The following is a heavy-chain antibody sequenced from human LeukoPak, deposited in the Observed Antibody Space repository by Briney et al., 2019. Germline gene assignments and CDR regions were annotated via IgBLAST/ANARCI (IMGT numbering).Heavy chain of an antibody. V-gene: IGHV1-2*02. CDR1: GYTFNSYG. Sequence: ASVKVSCKASGYTFNSYGISWVRQAPGQGLEWMGWINPNSGGTNYAQKFQGRVTMTRDTSISTAYMELSRLRSDDTAVYYCARDWDSSGADYYYYMDVWGKGTTVTVSS. CDR2: INPNSGGT. CDR3: ARDWDSSGADYYYYMDV. J-gene: IGHJ6*03. D-gene: IGHD3-10*01.